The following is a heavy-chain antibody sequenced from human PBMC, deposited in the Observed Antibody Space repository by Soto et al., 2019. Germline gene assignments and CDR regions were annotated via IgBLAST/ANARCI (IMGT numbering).Heavy chain of an antibody. D-gene: IGHD3-22*01. CDR1: GGSISSYY. CDR3: AGLRHYYDSSGYLRNYYYYGMDV. Sequence: PSETLSLTCTVSGGSISSYYWSWIRQPPGKGLEWIGYIYYSGSTNYNPSLKSRVTISVDTSKNQFSLKLSSVTAADTAVYYCAGLRHYYDSSGYLRNYYYYGMDVWGQGTTVTVSS. J-gene: IGHJ6*02. V-gene: IGHV4-59*01. CDR2: IYYSGST.